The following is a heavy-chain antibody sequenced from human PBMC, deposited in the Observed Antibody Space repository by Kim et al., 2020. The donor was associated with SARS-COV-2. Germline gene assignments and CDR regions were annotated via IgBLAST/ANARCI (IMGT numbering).Heavy chain of an antibody. D-gene: IGHD6-13*01. V-gene: IGHV4-4*02. CDR2: IYHSGST. CDR3: AVRSTVAAAIPMSVD. Sequence: SETLSLTCAVSGGSISSSNWWSWVRQPPGKGLEWIGEIYHSGSTNYNPSLKSRVTISVDKSKNQFSLKLSSVTAADTAVYYCAVRSTVAAAIPMSVDWGQGTLVTVSS. J-gene: IGHJ4*02. CDR1: GGSISSSNW.